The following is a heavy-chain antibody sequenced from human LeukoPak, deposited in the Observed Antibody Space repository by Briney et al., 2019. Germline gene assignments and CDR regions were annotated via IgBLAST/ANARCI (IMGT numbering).Heavy chain of an antibody. J-gene: IGHJ5*02. D-gene: IGHD3-3*01. V-gene: IGHV3-48*01. CDR3: ARSLGFWWVDNHGGNWFDP. CDR1: GFTFSSYS. CDR2: ISSSSSTI. Sequence: QSGGSLRLSCAASGFTFSSYSMNWVRQAPGKGLEWVSYISSSSSTIYYADSVKGRFTISRDNSKNTLYLQMNSLRAEDTAVYYCARSLGFWWVDNHGGNWFDPWGQGTLVTVSS.